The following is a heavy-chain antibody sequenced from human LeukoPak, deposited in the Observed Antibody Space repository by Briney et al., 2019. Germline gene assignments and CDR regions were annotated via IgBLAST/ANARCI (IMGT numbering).Heavy chain of an antibody. V-gene: IGHV3-7*01. Sequence: GGSLRLSCAASGFTFSSYWMSWVRQAPGKGLEWVANIKQDGSEKYYVDSVKGRFTISRDNAMNSLYLQMNSLRAEDTAVYYCARVSYYGSGSYYIPYYYYYYMDVWGKGTTVTVSS. CDR3: ARVSYYGSGSYYIPYYYYYYMDV. CDR2: IKQDGSEK. J-gene: IGHJ6*03. D-gene: IGHD3-10*01. CDR1: GFTFSSYW.